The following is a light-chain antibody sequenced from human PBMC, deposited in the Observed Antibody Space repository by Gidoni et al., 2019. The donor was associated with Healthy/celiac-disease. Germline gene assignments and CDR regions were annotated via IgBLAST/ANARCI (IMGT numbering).Light chain of an antibody. V-gene: IGLV2-14*03. CDR3: SSYTSSSTLI. CDR1: SSDVCGYNY. J-gene: IGLJ1*01. CDR2: DVR. Sequence: QSALTQPASVSGSPGQSITITCTGTSSDVCGYNYVSWYQQNPGKAPKLMIYDVRNRPSGVSNRFSGSKSGNTASLTISGLQAEDEADYYCSSYTSSSTLIFGTGAKVTAL.